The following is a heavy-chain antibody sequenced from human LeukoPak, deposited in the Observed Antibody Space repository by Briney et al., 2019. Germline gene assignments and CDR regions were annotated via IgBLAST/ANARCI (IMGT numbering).Heavy chain of an antibody. Sequence: PGGSLRLSCTASGFTFGDYAMSWVRQAPGKGLEWVSGISWNSGSIGYADSVKGRFTISRDNAKNSLYLQMNSLRAEDTALYYCAKDKGSGSYHFDYWGQGTLVTVSS. J-gene: IGHJ4*02. D-gene: IGHD3-10*01. CDR1: GFTFGDYA. CDR2: ISWNSGSI. V-gene: IGHV3-9*01. CDR3: AKDKGSGSYHFDY.